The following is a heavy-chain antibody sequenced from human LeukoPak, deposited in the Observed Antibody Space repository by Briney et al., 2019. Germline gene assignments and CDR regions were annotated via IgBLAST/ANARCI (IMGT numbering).Heavy chain of an antibody. CDR1: GFTFSSYA. CDR2: ISSNGGST. Sequence: GGSLRLSCAASGFTFSSYAMHWVRQAPGKGLEYVSAISSNGGSTYYANSVKGRFTISRDNAKNSLYLQMNSLRAEDTAVYYCARETFTDYWGQGTLVTVSS. J-gene: IGHJ4*02. V-gene: IGHV3-64*01. CDR3: ARETFTDY. D-gene: IGHD3-16*01.